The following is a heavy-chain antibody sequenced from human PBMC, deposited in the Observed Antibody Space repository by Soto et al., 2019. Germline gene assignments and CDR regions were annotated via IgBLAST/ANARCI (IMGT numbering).Heavy chain of an antibody. V-gene: IGHV1-46*03. Sequence: ASVKVSCKASGYTFTSYYMHWVRQAPGQGLEWMGIINPSGGSTSYAQKFQGRVTMTRDTSTSTVYMELSSLRSEDTAVYYCARGSTAGTFNYYYYYYMDVWGKGTTVPVSS. CDR3: ARGSTAGTFNYYYYYYMDV. CDR2: INPSGGST. D-gene: IGHD6-19*01. J-gene: IGHJ6*03. CDR1: GYTFTSYY.